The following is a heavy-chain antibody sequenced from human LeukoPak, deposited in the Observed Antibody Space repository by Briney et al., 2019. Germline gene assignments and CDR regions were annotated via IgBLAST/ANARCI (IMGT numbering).Heavy chain of an antibody. J-gene: IGHJ4*02. Sequence: GASVKVSCKAPGYTFTSYDINWVRQATGQGLEWMGWMNPNSGNTGYAQKFQGRVTITRNTSISTAYMELSSLRSEDTAVYYCARMGGFDSSGYFNYWGQGTLVTVSS. CDR1: GYTFTSYD. V-gene: IGHV1-8*03. CDR3: ARMGGFDSSGYFNY. D-gene: IGHD3-22*01. CDR2: MNPNSGNT.